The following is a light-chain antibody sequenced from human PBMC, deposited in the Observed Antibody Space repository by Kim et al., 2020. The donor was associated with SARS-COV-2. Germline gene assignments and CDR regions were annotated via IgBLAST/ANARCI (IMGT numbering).Light chain of an antibody. Sequence: EIVLTQSPGTVSLSPGERATLSCRASQIVRSDNLVWYQQRPGRAPRLLIFATSSRATGIPDRFSGGGSGTDFTLTISRLEPEDFAVYYCQQFENSPRTFGQGTKVDIK. J-gene: IGKJ1*01. CDR1: QIVRSDN. CDR2: ATS. V-gene: IGKV3-20*01. CDR3: QQFENSPRT.